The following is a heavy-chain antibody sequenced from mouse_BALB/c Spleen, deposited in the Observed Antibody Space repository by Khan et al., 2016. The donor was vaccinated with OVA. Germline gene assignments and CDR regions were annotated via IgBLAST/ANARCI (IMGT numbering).Heavy chain of an antibody. CDR2: IFTYTGQP. J-gene: IGHJ4*01. Sequence: QIQLVQSGPALRKPGETVKISCKASGYTFTNYGLNWVKQAPGKDLKWMGWIFTYTGQPTYADDFKGRFAFSLETSASPAYLQINNLKNEDMATYFCARGAYYDAIDYWGQGTSVTVSS. CDR3: ARGAYYDAIDY. CDR1: GYTFTNYG. V-gene: IGHV9-1*02. D-gene: IGHD2-10*01.